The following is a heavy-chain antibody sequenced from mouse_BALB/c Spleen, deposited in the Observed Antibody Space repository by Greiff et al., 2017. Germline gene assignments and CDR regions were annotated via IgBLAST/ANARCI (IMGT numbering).Heavy chain of an antibody. V-gene: IGHV2-6-2*01. Sequence: QVQLQQSGPDLVAPSQSLSITCTVSGFSLTSYGVHWVRQPPGKGLEWLVVIWSDGSTTYNSALKSRLSISKDNSKSQVFLKMNSLQTDDTAMYDCARHARGDWYFDVWGAGTTGTVSS. J-gene: IGHJ1*01. CDR2: IWSDGST. CDR1: GFSLTSYG. CDR3: ARHARGDWYFDV.